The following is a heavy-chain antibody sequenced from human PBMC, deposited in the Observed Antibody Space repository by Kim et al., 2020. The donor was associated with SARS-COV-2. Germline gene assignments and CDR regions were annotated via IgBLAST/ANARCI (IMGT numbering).Heavy chain of an antibody. V-gene: IGHV3-33*05. Sequence: GGSLRLSCAASGFTFSSYGIHWVRQAPGKGLEWVAVISYDGSNKYYADSVKGRFTISRDNSKNTLYLQMNSLRAEDTAVYYCARDRWFGEWYCFDYWGQGTLVTVSS. J-gene: IGHJ4*02. CDR1: GFTFSSYG. CDR2: ISYDGSNK. D-gene: IGHD3-10*01. CDR3: ARDRWFGEWYCFDY.